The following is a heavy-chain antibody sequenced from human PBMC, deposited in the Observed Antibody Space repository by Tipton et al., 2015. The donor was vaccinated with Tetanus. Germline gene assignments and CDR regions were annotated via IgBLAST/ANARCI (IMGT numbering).Heavy chain of an antibody. V-gene: IGHV4-31*03. D-gene: IGHD1-26*01. J-gene: IGHJ4*02. CDR2: IYYSGST. CDR3: ARVQARGARGWNYFDY. CDR1: GGSISSGGYY. Sequence: TLSLTCTVSGGSISSGGYYWSWIRQHPGKGLEWIGYIYYSGSTYYNPSLKSRVTISVDTSKNQFSLKLNSVTAADTAVFYCARVQARGARGWNYFDYWGQGTPVTVSS.